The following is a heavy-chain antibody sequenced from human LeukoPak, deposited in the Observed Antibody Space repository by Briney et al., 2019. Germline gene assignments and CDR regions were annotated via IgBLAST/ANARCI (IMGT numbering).Heavy chain of an antibody. Sequence: ASVKVSCKASGYTFTGYYMHWVRQAPGQGLGWMGWINPNSGGTNYAQKFQGWVTMTRDTSISTAYMELSRLRSDDTAVYYCARVGDCGGDCYFAFDIWGQGTMVTVSS. CDR2: INPNSGGT. V-gene: IGHV1-2*04. J-gene: IGHJ3*02. CDR1: GYTFTGYY. D-gene: IGHD2-21*02. CDR3: ARVGDCGGDCYFAFDI.